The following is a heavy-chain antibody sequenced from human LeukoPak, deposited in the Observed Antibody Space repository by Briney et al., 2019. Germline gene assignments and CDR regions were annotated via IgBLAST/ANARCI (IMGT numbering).Heavy chain of an antibody. CDR2: IYYSGST. CDR1: GGSISSYY. D-gene: IGHD6-13*01. J-gene: IGHJ4*02. CDR3: ARLIAAASPYDY. V-gene: IGHV4-59*08. Sequence: SETLPLTCTVSGGSISSYYWSSIRQPPGKGLEWNEYIYYSGSTNYNPSLKSRVTISVDTSKNQFSLKLSSVTAADTAVYYCARLIAAASPYDYWGQRTLVTVSS.